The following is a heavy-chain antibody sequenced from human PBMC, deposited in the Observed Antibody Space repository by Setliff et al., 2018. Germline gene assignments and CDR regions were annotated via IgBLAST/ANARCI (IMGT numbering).Heavy chain of an antibody. CDR1: GGTFSSYA. Sequence: SVKVSCKASGGTFSSYAISWVRQAPGQGLEWMGGIIPILGIANYAQKFQGRVTITADKSTSTAYMGLSSLRSEDTAVYYCARGSYYYGSGSYYSVWGQGTLVTVSS. V-gene: IGHV1-69*10. J-gene: IGHJ4*02. CDR3: ARGSYYYGSGSYYSV. D-gene: IGHD3-10*01. CDR2: IIPILGIA.